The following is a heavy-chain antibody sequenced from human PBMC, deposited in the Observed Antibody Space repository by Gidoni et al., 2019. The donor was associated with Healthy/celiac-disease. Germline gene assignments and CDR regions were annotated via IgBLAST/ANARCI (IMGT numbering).Heavy chain of an antibody. Sequence: QVQLVQSGAEVKKPGSSVQVSCKASGGAFSSYAISWVRQAPGQGLEWMGGIIPIFGTANYAQKFQGRVTITADESTSTAYMELSSLRSEDTAVYYCAREVGPPRYYDSSGYYYYFDYWGQGTLVTVSS. V-gene: IGHV1-69*01. D-gene: IGHD3-22*01. CDR3: AREVGPPRYYDSSGYYYYFDY. J-gene: IGHJ4*02. CDR2: IIPIFGTA. CDR1: GGAFSSYA.